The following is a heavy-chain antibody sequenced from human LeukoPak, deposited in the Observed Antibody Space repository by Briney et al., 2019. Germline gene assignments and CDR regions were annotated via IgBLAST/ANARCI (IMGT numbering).Heavy chain of an antibody. V-gene: IGHV4-34*01. CDR3: ARGRSYGDYFDY. CDR2: INHSGST. J-gene: IGHJ4*02. CDR1: GGSFSGYY. Sequence: KPSETLSLTCAVYGGSFSGYYWSWIRQPPGKGLEWIGEINHSGSTNYNPSLKSRVTISVDTSKNQFSLKLSSVTAADTAVYYCARGRSYGDYFDYWGQGTLVTVSS. D-gene: IGHD4-17*01.